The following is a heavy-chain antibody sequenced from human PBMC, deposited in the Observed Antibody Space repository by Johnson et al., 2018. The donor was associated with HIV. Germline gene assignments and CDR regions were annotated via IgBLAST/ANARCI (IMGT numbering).Heavy chain of an antibody. D-gene: IGHD1-26*01. V-gene: IGHV3-30-3*01. CDR3: ARASVQWELRDYDAFDI. Sequence: QVQLVESGGGVVQPGRSLRLSCAASGFTFSTYAIHWVRQAPGKGLEWVALISYDGSTIYYANSVEGRFTISRDNSKNTLYLQMNSLRAEDTAVYYCARASVQWELRDYDAFDIWGQGTMVTVSS. J-gene: IGHJ3*02. CDR1: GFTFSTYA. CDR2: ISYDGSTI.